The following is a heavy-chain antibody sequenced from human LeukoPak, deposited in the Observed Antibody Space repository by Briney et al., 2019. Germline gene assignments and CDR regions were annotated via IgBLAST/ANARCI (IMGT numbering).Heavy chain of an antibody. J-gene: IGHJ4*02. CDR2: ISYDGSNK. CDR1: GFTFSSYA. Sequence: AGGSLRLSCAASGFTFSSYAMHWVRQAPGKGLEWVAVISYDGSNKYYADSVKGRFTISRDNSKNTLYLQMNSLRAEDTAVYYCARDRVDIDDYWGQGTLVTVSS. V-gene: IGHV3-30-3*01. D-gene: IGHD5-12*01. CDR3: ARDRVDIDDY.